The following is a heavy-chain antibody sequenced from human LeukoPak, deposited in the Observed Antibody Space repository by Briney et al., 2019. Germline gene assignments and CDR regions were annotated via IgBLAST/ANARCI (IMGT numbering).Heavy chain of an antibody. J-gene: IGHJ4*02. CDR3: ARDTMGYCSGGSCYGDY. Sequence: ASVKVSCKASGYTFTGYYMHWVRQAPGQGLEWMGWINPNSGGTNYAQKFQGRVTMTRDTSISTAYMELSRLRSDDTAVYYCARDTMGYCSGGSCYGDYWGQGTLVTVSS. V-gene: IGHV1-2*02. CDR2: INPNSGGT. D-gene: IGHD2-15*01. CDR1: GYTFTGYY.